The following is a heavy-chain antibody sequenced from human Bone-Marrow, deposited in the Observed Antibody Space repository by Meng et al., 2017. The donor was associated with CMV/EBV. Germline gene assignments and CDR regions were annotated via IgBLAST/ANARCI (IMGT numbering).Heavy chain of an antibody. J-gene: IGHJ4*02. CDR3: ANLGGSTDY. V-gene: IGHV3-30*02. Sequence: GGSLRLSCAASGFTVSSNYMSWVRQAPGKGLEWVAFIRYDGSDKYYANSVKGRFTISRDTSENTLYLQVNSLRAEDTALYYCANLGGSTDYWGQGTLVTVSS. D-gene: IGHD3-16*01. CDR2: IRYDGSDK. CDR1: GFTVSSNY.